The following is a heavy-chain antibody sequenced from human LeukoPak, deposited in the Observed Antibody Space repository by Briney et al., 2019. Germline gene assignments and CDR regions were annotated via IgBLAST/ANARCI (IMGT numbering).Heavy chain of an antibody. CDR3: ARDRHFDNTGYYYVPVQH. CDR1: GFTFSSYS. V-gene: IGHV3-21*04. Sequence: GGSLRLSCAASGFTFSSYSMNWVRQAPGKGLEWVSSISSSSSYIYYADSVKGRFTISRDNSKNTLYLQMNSLRAEDTAVYYCARDRHFDNTGYYYVPVQHWGQGTLVTVSS. J-gene: IGHJ1*01. CDR2: ISSSSSYI. D-gene: IGHD3-22*01.